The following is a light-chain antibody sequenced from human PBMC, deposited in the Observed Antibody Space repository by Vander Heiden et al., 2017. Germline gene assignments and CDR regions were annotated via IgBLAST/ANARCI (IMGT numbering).Light chain of an antibody. V-gene: IGKV1-39*01. CDR3: QHRDSTPLS. Sequence: DIQMTQSPSSLSASVGDRVTITCRASQSISRYLNWYQQKPGKAPQLLIYAASSLQSGVPSRFSGSGSGTYFTLPISRLQPEDFATYYCQHRDSTPLSFGQGTQVEIK. CDR2: AAS. J-gene: IGKJ1*01. CDR1: QSISRY.